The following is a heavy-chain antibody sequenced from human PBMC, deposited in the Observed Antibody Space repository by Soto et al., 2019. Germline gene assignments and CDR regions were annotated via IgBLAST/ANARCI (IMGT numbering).Heavy chain of an antibody. Sequence: ASVKVSCKASGYTFTSYGIHWVRQAPGQRLEWMGWINAANGDTKYSPKFQGRVTITRDTSAGTAYMELSRLRSEHKAVYYCVRRHVSATGIDWFDPWGQGTLVTVSS. D-gene: IGHD6-13*01. CDR1: GYTFTSYG. J-gene: IGHJ5*02. CDR2: INAANGDT. CDR3: VRRHVSATGIDWFDP. V-gene: IGHV1-3*01.